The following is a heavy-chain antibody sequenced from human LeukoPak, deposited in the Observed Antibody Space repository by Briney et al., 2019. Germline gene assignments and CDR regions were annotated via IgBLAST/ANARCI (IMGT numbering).Heavy chain of an antibody. CDR3: ATLTYDSSGYLDY. CDR1: GLTXSXYA. Sequence: SLXLSXAXSGLTXSXYAMSWVRQAPGXGLEWVSAISGSGSSTYYADSVKGRFTISRDNSKNTLYLQMNSLRAEDTAVYYCATLTYDSSGYLDYWGQGTLVTVSS. J-gene: IGHJ4*02. CDR2: ISGSGSST. D-gene: IGHD3-22*01. V-gene: IGHV3-23*01.